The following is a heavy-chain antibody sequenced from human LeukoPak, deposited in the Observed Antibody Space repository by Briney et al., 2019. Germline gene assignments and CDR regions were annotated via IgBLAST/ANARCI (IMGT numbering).Heavy chain of an antibody. J-gene: IGHJ5*02. D-gene: IGHD3-22*01. CDR1: GYTFTGYY. Sequence: ASVKVSCKASGYTFTGYYMHWVRQAPGQGLEWMGWINPNSSGTNYAQKLQGRVTMTRDTSISTAYMELSRRGSDDTAVYYCARVDYYDSSGPPADPWGQGTLVTVSS. CDR2: INPNSSGT. V-gene: IGHV1-2*02. CDR3: ARVDYYDSSGPPADP.